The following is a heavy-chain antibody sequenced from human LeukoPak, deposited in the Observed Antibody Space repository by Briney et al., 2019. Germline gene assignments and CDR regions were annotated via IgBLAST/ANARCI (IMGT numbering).Heavy chain of an antibody. J-gene: IGHJ4*02. Sequence: PGGSLRLSCAASGFTFSSYWMHWVRQAPGKGLVWVSRINSDGSSTSYADSVKGRFTISRDNAKNTLYLQMNSLRAEDTAVYYCALLARTDTAMVPWGQGTLVTVSS. CDR2: INSDGSST. D-gene: IGHD5-18*01. CDR1: GFTFSSYW. V-gene: IGHV3-74*01. CDR3: ALLARTDTAMVP.